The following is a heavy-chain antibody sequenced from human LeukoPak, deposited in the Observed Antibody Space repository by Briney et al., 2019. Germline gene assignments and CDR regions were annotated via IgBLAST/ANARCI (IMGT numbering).Heavy chain of an antibody. CDR3: AKITKMGYYFDY. D-gene: IGHD3-16*01. V-gene: IGHV3-23*01. J-gene: IGHJ4*02. Sequence: PGGSLGLSCAASGFTFSSYAMSWVRQAPGKGLEWVSAISGSGGSTYYADSVKGRFTISRDNSKNTLYLQMNSLRAEDTAVYYCAKITKMGYYFDYWGQGTLVTVSS. CDR1: GFTFSSYA. CDR2: ISGSGGST.